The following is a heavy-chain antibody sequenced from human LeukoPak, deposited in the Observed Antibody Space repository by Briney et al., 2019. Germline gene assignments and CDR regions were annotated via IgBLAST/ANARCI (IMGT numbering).Heavy chain of an antibody. Sequence: GGSLRLSCAASGFTFSSYGMHWVRQAPGEGLEWVAVIWYDGSNKYYADSVKGRFTISRDNSKNTLYLQMNSLRAEDTAVYYCARAPIKRHEVDYWGQGTLVTVSS. V-gene: IGHV3-33*01. J-gene: IGHJ4*02. CDR1: GFTFSSYG. CDR2: IWYDGSNK. CDR3: ARAPIKRHEVDY.